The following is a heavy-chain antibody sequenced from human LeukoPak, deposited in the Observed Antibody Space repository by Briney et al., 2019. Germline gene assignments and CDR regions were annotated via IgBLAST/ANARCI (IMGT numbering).Heavy chain of an antibody. Sequence: GGSLRLSCAASGFTFSSYSMSWVRQAPGKGLEWVSGISGSGGSTYYADSVKGRFTISRDNSKNTLYLQMNSLRAEDTAVYYCARELYYYDSSGYPEAPFDYWGQGTLVTVSS. V-gene: IGHV3-23*01. CDR2: ISGSGGST. J-gene: IGHJ4*02. CDR3: ARELYYYDSSGYPEAPFDY. D-gene: IGHD3-22*01. CDR1: GFTFSSYS.